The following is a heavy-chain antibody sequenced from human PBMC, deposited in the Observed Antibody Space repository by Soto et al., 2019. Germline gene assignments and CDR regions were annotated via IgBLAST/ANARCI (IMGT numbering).Heavy chain of an antibody. J-gene: IGHJ6*02. V-gene: IGHV4-34*01. CDR1: GGSFSGYY. Sequence: QVQLQQWGAGLLKPSETLSLTCAVYGGSFSGYYWSWIRQPPGKGLEWIGEINHSGSTNYNPSLKSRVTISVDTSTNQFSLKLSSVTAADTAVYYCARGPTAGTYYYYGMDVWGQGTTVTVSS. CDR3: ARGPTAGTYYYYGMDV. CDR2: INHSGST. D-gene: IGHD6-13*01.